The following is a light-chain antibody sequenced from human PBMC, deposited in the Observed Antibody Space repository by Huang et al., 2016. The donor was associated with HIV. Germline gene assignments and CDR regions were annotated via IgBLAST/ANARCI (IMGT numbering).Light chain of an antibody. V-gene: IGKV2-30*01. CDR2: KVS. CDR1: QTFLYSDATTY. J-gene: IGKJ4*01. CDR3: MQGTHWPLT. Sequence: VVLPSSPFSLPFPLGRRPPIPCRSSQTFLYSDATTYLNWFQQRPGQSPRRLIYKVSNRDSGVPDRFSGSGSGTDFTLKISRVEAEDVGVYYCMQGTHWPLTFGGGTKVEIK.